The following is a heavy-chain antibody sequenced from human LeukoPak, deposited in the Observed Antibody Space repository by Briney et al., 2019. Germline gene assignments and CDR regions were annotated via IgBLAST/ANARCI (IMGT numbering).Heavy chain of an antibody. V-gene: IGHV3-64*01. Sequence: GGSLRLSCAASGFTISRSSMHWVRQAPGKGLEFVSAISRSGGNTYYANSVKGRFTISRDTSKNTLYLQVGSLRVEDMAVYYCARVGDRSGNGYSYWGQGTLVTVSS. CDR3: ARVGDRSGNGYSY. J-gene: IGHJ4*02. CDR1: GFTISRSS. CDR2: ISRSGGNT. D-gene: IGHD2-2*03.